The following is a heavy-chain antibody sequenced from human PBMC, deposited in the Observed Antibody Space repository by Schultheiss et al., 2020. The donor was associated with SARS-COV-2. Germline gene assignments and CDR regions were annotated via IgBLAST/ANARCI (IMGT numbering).Heavy chain of an antibody. CDR1: GFTFSSYG. CDR2: ISYDGSNK. V-gene: IGHV3-33*05. CDR3: ARDYGVHGFDY. J-gene: IGHJ4*02. Sequence: GESLKISCAASGFTFSSYGMHWVRQAPGKGLEWVAVISYDGSNKYYADSVKGRFTISRDNSKNSLYLQMNSLRAEDTAVYYCARDYGVHGFDYWGQGTLVTVSS. D-gene: IGHD1-1*01.